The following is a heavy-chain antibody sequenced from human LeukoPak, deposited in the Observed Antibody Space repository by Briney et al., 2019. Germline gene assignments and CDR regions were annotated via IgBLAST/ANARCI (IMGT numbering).Heavy chain of an antibody. CDR2: IYHSGST. D-gene: IGHD3-3*01. J-gene: IGHJ3*02. CDR3: ARQQRDFWSGYHPHTFDI. V-gene: IGHV4-38-2*01. Sequence: SETLSLTCAVSGYSISSGYDWGWIRQPPGQGLEWIGRIYHSGSTYYKPSLKRRVTISVDTSTNQYSLKLSSVTAADTAVYYCARQQRDFWSGYHPHTFDIWGQGTMVTVSS. CDR1: GYSISSGYD.